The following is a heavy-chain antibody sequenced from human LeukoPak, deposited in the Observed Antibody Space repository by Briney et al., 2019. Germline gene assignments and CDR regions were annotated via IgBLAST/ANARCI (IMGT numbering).Heavy chain of an antibody. CDR2: ISSSGSPV. D-gene: IGHD2-8*01. J-gene: IGHJ3*02. CDR1: GFTFSSYE. V-gene: IGHV3-48*03. Sequence: GGSLRLSCAASGFTFSSYEMKWVRQAPGKGLGWVSYISSSGSPVYYADSVKGRFTISRDNAKNSLYLQMNSLRAEDTAVYYCARVVHNAFDIWGQGTIVPVSS. CDR3: ARVVHNAFDI.